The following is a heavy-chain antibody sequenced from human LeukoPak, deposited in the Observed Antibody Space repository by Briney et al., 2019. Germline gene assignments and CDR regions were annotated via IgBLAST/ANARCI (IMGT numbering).Heavy chain of an antibody. CDR2: INHSGST. Sequence: SETLSLTCTVSGGSISSGDYYWTRIRQPPGKGLEWIGEINHSGSTNYNPSLKSRVTISLDTSKNQFSLKLTSVTAADTAVYYCASRPNYCSATSCKYFDYWGRGTLVTVSS. D-gene: IGHD2-15*01. CDR1: GGSISSGDYY. V-gene: IGHV4-30-4*01. J-gene: IGHJ4*02. CDR3: ASRPNYCSATSCKYFDY.